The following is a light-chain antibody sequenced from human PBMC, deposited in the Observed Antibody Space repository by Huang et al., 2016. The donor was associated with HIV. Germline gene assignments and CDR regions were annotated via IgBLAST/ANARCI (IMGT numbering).Light chain of an antibody. V-gene: IGKV1-6*01. CDR2: TAS. J-gene: IGKJ1*01. CDR3: LQDYTYPWT. Sequence: AIQMTQSPASLSASVGDRVTITCRASQDIGNDLGWYQQRLEKAPKLLVTTASHLQSGFPSRFTGSGSGTHFTLTISGLQPEDFATYYCLQDYTYPWTFGQGTKVEI. CDR1: QDIGND.